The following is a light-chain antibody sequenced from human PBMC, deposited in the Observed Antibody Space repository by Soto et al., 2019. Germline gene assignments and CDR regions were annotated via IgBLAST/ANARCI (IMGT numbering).Light chain of an antibody. CDR3: QQYFSTPFT. CDR2: WAS. V-gene: IGKV4-1*01. Sequence: DIVMTQSPDSLAVSLGERATITCRSSQSVLFSTTNKTYVAWYQHRTGRPPRLLLYWASTRESGVPDRFTGGESGTDFTLTIDNLQAEDVAVYYCQQYFSTPFTVGGGTKVDSK. CDR1: QSVLFSTTNKTY. J-gene: IGKJ4*01.